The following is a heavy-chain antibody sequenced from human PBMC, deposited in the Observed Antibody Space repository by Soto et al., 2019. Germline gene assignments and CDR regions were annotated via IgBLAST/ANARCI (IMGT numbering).Heavy chain of an antibody. D-gene: IGHD3-16*01. J-gene: IGHJ4*02. V-gene: IGHV4-31*03. Sequence: TSETLSLTCSVSGGSISSGGYYWSWIRQHPGKGLEWIGYIYYSGSTYYNPSLKSRVTISVDTSKNQFSLKLGSVTAADTAMYYCARGRLGDNFDYWGQGTLVTVSS. CDR1: GGSISSGGYY. CDR2: IYYSGST. CDR3: ARGRLGDNFDY.